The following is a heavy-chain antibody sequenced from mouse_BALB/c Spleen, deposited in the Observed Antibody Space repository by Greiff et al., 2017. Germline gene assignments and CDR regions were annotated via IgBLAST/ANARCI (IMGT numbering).Heavy chain of an antibody. Sequence: VMLVESGPGLVAPSQSLSITCTVSGFSLTSYGVHWVRQPPGKGLEWLGVIWAGGSTNYNSALMSRLSISKDNSKSQVFLKMNSLQTDDTAMYYCAIPYYGNPWFAYWGQGTLVTVSA. CDR3: AIPYYGNPWFAY. CDR2: IWAGGST. J-gene: IGHJ3*01. D-gene: IGHD2-10*01. CDR1: GFSLTSYG. V-gene: IGHV2-9*02.